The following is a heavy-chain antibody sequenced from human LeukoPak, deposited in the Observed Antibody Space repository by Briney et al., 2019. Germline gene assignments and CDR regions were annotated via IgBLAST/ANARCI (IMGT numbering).Heavy chain of an antibody. CDR3: ARDIATVTTDPNWFDP. D-gene: IGHD4-17*01. V-gene: IGHV1-46*01. CDR2: INPSGGST. J-gene: IGHJ5*02. CDR1: GYTFTSYY. Sequence: ASVKVSCKASGYTFTSYYMHWLRQAPGQGLEWMGIINPSGGSTSYAQKFQGRVTITADKSTSTAYMELSSLRSEDTAVYYCARDIATVTTDPNWFDPWGQGTLVTVSS.